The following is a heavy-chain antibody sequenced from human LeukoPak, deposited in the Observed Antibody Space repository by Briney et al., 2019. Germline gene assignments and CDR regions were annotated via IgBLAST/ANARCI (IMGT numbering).Heavy chain of an antibody. V-gene: IGHV4-59*12. J-gene: IGHJ4*02. D-gene: IGHD2-2*01. Sequence: SETLSLTCTVSGGSISSYYWSWIRQPPGKGLEWIGYIYYSGSTNYNPSLKSRVTISVDTSKNQFSLKLNSVTAADTAVYYCARAGQGYCSSASCFLSLDYWGQGTLVTVSS. CDR3: ARAGQGYCSSASCFLSLDY. CDR2: IYYSGST. CDR1: GGSISSYY.